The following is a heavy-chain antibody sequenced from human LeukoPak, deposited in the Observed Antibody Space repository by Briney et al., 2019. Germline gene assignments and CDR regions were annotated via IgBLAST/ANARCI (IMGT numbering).Heavy chain of an antibody. J-gene: IGHJ3*02. CDR1: GFTFSSYG. V-gene: IGHV3-30*03. CDR3: ARDPRIVVVVARIQLWIHDAFDI. D-gene: IGHD2-15*01. CDR2: ISYDGSNK. Sequence: QPGRSLRLSCAASGFTFSSYGMHWVRQAPGKGLEWVAVISYDGSNKYYADSVKGRFTISRDNSKSTLYLQMNSLRAEDTAVYYCARDPRIVVVVARIQLWIHDAFDIWGQGTMVTVSS.